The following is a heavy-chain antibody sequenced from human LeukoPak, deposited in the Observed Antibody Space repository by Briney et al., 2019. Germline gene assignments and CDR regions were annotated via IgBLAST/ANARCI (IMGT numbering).Heavy chain of an antibody. D-gene: IGHD3-22*01. CDR1: GFTFSSYA. CDR3: AKDPTLSYYYDSSGYSNY. Sequence: PGRSLRLSCAASGFTFSSYAMHWVRQAPGKGLEWVAVISYDGSNKYYADSVKGRFTISRDNSKNTLYLQMNSLRAEDTAVYYCAKDPTLSYYYDSSGYSNYWGQGTLVTVSS. J-gene: IGHJ4*02. V-gene: IGHV3-30-3*01. CDR2: ISYDGSNK.